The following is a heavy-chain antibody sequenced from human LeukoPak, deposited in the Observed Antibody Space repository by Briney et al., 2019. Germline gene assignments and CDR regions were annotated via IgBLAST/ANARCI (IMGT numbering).Heavy chain of an antibody. J-gene: IGHJ6*02. V-gene: IGHV1-69*04. D-gene: IGHD3-10*01. CDR1: GGTFSSYA. CDR3: ARDARAMVRGVISYYYGMDV. Sequence: GASVKVSCKASGGTFSSYAISWVRQAPGQGLEWMGRIIPILGIANHAQKFQGRVTITADKSTSTAYMELSSLRSEDTAVYYCARDARAMVRGVISYYYGMDVWGQGTTVTVSS. CDR2: IIPILGIA.